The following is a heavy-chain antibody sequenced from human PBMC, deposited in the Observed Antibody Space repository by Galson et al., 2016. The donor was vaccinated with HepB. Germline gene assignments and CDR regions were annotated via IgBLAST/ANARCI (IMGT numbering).Heavy chain of an antibody. CDR3: RIVTIPTAGEANYFDY. Sequence: SLRLSCAASGFTFSDYYMSWIRQAPGKGLEWVSYISSSGSYTDYADSVKGRFTISRDNAKSSLYLQMNSLRAEDTAVYYCRIVTIPTAGEANYFDYWGQGTLVTVSS. D-gene: IGHD6-13*01. V-gene: IGHV3-11*06. CDR2: ISSSGSYT. CDR1: GFTFSDYY. J-gene: IGHJ4*02.